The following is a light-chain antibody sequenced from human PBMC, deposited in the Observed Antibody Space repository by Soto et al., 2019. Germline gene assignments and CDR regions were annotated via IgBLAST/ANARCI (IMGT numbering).Light chain of an antibody. Sequence: EIVLTHSPGTLSLSPGERATLSCRASQSVSANYLAWYQQKPGQAPRLLIYGASSRATGIPDSFSGSGSGTDFALTISRLEPEDFAVYYCQQYGSSPITFGQGTRLEIK. CDR1: QSVSANY. V-gene: IGKV3-20*01. J-gene: IGKJ5*01. CDR2: GAS. CDR3: QQYGSSPIT.